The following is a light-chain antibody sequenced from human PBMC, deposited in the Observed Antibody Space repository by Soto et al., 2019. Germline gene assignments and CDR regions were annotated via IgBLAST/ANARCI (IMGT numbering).Light chain of an antibody. CDR2: EDN. V-gene: IGLV6-57*04. J-gene: IGLJ2*01. Sequence: NFMLTQPHSVSESPGKTVTISCTRSSGSIASNYVQWYQQRPGSAPTTVIYEDNQRPSGVPDRFSGSIDSSSNSASLTISGLKTEDEADYYCQSYDSSNLSVVFGGGTKLNVL. CDR3: QSYDSSNLSVV. CDR1: SGSIASNY.